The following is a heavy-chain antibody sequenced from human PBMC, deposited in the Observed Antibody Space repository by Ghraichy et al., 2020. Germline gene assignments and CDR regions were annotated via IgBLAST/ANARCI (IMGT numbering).Heavy chain of an antibody. Sequence: SETLSLTCTVSGGSFSSSSYYWGRIRQPPGKGLEWIGSIYYSGSTYYNPSLKSRVTISVDTSKNQFSLQLNSGTPEDTAVYYCARGLWPRGFDFWGQGTLVTVSS. CDR2: IYYSGST. CDR3: ARGLWPRGFDF. D-gene: IGHD4/OR15-4a*01. V-gene: IGHV4-39*01. CDR1: GGSFSSSSYY. J-gene: IGHJ4*02.